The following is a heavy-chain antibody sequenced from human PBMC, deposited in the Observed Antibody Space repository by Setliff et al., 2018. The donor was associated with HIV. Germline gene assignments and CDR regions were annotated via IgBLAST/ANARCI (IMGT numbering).Heavy chain of an antibody. CDR2: IYIHNSGST. CDR3: ARGVNFDY. V-gene: IGHV4-59*01. J-gene: IGHJ4*02. CDR1: GGSFSGYY. D-gene: IGHD3-3*01. Sequence: SETLSLTCSVSGGSFSGYYWSWVRQPPGKGLEWIGYIYIHNSGSTNYNPSLTSRVTISADTSRNQFSLKLTSVTAADTAIYYCARGVNFDYWGQGTQVTVSS.